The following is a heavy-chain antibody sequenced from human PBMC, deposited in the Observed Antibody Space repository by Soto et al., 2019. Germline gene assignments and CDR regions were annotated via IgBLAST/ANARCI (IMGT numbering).Heavy chain of an antibody. D-gene: IGHD5-18*01. Sequence: QVQLVQSGAEVKKPGASVKVSCKASGYTFTSYAMHWVRQAPGQRLEWMGWINAGNGNTKYSQKFQGRVTITRDTSASTAYMELSSLRSEDTAVYYCARGGSYSYDHFDYWGQGTLVTVSS. CDR2: INAGNGNT. CDR1: GYTFTSYA. V-gene: IGHV1-3*01. J-gene: IGHJ4*02. CDR3: ARGGSYSYDHFDY.